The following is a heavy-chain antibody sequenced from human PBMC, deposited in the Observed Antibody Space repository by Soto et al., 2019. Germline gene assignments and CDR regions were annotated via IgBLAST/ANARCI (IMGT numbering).Heavy chain of an antibody. Sequence: QVQLQESGPGLVKPSETLSLTCTVSGGSISGYYWSWIRQPPGKGLEWIGYMYNTGSTVYNPSFKGRVTMAVATPNAQFSLTLNSVTAADSAVYCCARDLWGYCGTDCYPLDVWGQGTTVTVSS. D-gene: IGHD2-21*02. V-gene: IGHV4-59*01. CDR2: MYNTGST. CDR1: GGSISGYY. J-gene: IGHJ6*02. CDR3: ARDLWGYCGTDCYPLDV.